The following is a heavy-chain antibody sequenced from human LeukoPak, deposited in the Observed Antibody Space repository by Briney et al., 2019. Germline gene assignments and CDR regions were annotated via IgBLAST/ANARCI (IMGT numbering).Heavy chain of an antibody. CDR1: GGSISSGDYY. Sequence: SQTLSLTCTVSGGSISSGDYYWGWIRQPPGKWLEWIGSIYHSGSTYYNPSLKSRVTISVDTSKNQFSLKLSSVTAADTAVYYCARHVVQFHSNYVKDWGQGTLVTVSS. CDR3: ARHVVQFHSNYVKD. V-gene: IGHV4-39*01. J-gene: IGHJ4*02. D-gene: IGHD4-11*01. CDR2: IYHSGST.